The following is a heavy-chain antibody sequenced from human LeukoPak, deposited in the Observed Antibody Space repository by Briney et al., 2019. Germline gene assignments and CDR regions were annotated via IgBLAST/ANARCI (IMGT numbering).Heavy chain of an antibody. CDR1: GSTFSSYG. V-gene: IGHV3-30*02. CDR3: AKGDSYGGYIGHDF. CDR2: IWYDGSNK. J-gene: IGHJ4*02. D-gene: IGHD5-12*01. Sequence: PGGSLRLSCVASGSTFSSYGMHWVRQAPGKGLEWVAVIWYDGSNKYYADSVKGRFTISRDNSKNTLYLQMNSLRAEDTAVYYCAKGDSYGGYIGHDFWGQGTLVTVSS.